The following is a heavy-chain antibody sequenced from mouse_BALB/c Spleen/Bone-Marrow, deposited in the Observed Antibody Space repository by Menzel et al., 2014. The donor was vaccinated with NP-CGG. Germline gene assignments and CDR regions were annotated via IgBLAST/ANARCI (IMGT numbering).Heavy chain of an antibody. V-gene: IGHV5-6-4*01. J-gene: IGHJ4*01. CDR1: GFTFSSYT. D-gene: IGHD2-1*01. CDR3: TRDGKGNYDYAMDY. Sequence: EVKLVESGGGLVKPGGSLKLSCAASGFTFSSYTMSWVRQTPEKRLEWVATISSGGSYTYYPDSVKGRFTISRDNAKNTLYLQMSSLKSEDTAMYYCTRDGKGNYDYAMDYWGQGTSVTVFS. CDR2: ISSGGSYT.